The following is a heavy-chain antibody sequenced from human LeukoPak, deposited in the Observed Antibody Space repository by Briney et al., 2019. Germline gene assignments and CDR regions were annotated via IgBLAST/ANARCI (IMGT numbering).Heavy chain of an antibody. CDR1: GGSISSHY. J-gene: IGHJ6*02. CDR2: IYYSGST. CDR3: ASRNYYDSSGYQYYGMDV. Sequence: SETLSLTCTVSGGSISSHYWSWIRQPPGKGLEWIGYIYYSGSTNYNPSLKSRVTISVDTSKNQFSLKLSSVTAADTAVYYCASRNYYDSSGYQYYGMDVWGQGTTVTVSS. D-gene: IGHD3-22*01. V-gene: IGHV4-59*08.